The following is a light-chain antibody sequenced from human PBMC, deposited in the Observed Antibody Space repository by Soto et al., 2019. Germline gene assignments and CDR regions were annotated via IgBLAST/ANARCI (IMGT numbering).Light chain of an antibody. Sequence: EIVVTHTPSTLSVSPEGRATLSCRASQSISDTLAWYQQKPGQAPRLLIYGASNRATGIPDRFSGSGSGTEFTLTISSLQPDDFATYYCQQYSSAWTFGQGTKVDIK. V-gene: IGKV3D-15*01. CDR1: QSISDT. CDR2: GAS. CDR3: QQYSSAWT. J-gene: IGKJ1*01.